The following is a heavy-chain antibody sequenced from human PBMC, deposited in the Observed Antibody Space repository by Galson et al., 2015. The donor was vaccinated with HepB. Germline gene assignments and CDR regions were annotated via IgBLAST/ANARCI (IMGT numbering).Heavy chain of an antibody. V-gene: IGHV3-15*01. J-gene: IGHJ4*02. CDR1: GFTFSNAW. Sequence: SLRLSCAASGFTFSNAWMSWVRQAPGKGLEWVGRIKSKTDGGTTDYAAPVKGRFTISRDDSKNTLYLQMNSLKTEDTAVYYCTTVESEGVATIPPIWGYWGQGTLVTVSS. CDR2: IKSKTDGGTT. D-gene: IGHD5-12*01. CDR3: TTVESEGVATIPPIWGY.